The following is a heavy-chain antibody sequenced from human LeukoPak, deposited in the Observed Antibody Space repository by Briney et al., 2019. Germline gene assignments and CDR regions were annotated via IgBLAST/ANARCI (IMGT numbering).Heavy chain of an antibody. CDR2: MSSTGSTI. CDR1: GFSFSADY. V-gene: IGHV3-11*04. J-gene: IGHJ4*02. CDR3: ARALGPIEH. Sequence: PGESLRLSCECSGFSFSADYMSWLRQVPGKGLEWVSYMSSTGSTIFYADSVKGRFNISRDNVKKALYLQMNSLRVEDNAVYYCARALGPIEHWGRGTLVTVSS. D-gene: IGHD3-10*01.